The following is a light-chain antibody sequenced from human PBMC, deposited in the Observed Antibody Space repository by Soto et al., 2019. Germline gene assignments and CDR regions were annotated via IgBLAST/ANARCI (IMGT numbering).Light chain of an antibody. J-gene: IGLJ2*01. CDR2: DVT. Sequence: QSALTQPPSASGSLGQSITISCTGTSSDVGGNKYVSWYQQHPGKAPKLMIYDVTKRPSGVPDRFSGSKSGNTASLPVSGLQAEDEADYYCSSYAGKVSFGGGTKLTVL. CDR3: SSYAGKVS. V-gene: IGLV2-8*01. CDR1: SSDVGGNKY.